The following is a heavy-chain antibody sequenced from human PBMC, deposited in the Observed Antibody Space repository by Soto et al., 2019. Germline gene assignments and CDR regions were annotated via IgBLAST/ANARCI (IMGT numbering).Heavy chain of an antibody. CDR3: VRAAGYSGNDYVYYYGMDV. CDR2: VWYDGGNK. Sequence: QVQLVESGGGVVQPGRSLRLSCAASGFTFRNYGMHWVRQAPAKGLEWVALVWYDGGNKNYVDSVKGRFTISRDNSKKTLYLPMNSLRDEDTAVYYCVRAAGYSGNDYVYYYGMDVWGQGTTVTVSS. D-gene: IGHD5-12*01. J-gene: IGHJ6*02. CDR1: GFTFRNYG. V-gene: IGHV3-33*01.